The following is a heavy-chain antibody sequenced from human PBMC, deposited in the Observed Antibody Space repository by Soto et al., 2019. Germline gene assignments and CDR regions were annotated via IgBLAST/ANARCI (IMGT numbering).Heavy chain of an antibody. D-gene: IGHD6-19*01. V-gene: IGHV3-30*18. CDR3: AEGTAVARQHFAN. CDR2: ISADGIDK. CDR1: GFTFRSYG. J-gene: IGHJ4*02. Sequence: QVQLVESGGGVVQPDRSLGLSCAASGFTFRSYGMHWVRQAPGKGLEWVAAISADGIDKYYADSVKGRFTISRDNSKNALYLQINSLRPEDTAVYYCAEGTAVARQHFANWGQGTLVTVSS.